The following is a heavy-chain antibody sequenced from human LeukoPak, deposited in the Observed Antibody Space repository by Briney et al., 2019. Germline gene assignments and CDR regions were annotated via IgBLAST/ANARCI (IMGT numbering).Heavy chain of an antibody. CDR1: GGSISSGGYY. Sequence: NPSETLSLTCTVSGGSISSGGYYRSWIRQHPGKGLEWIGYIYYSGSTYYNPSLKSRVTISVDTSKNQFSLKLSSVTAADTAVYYCARGPPSWFGELLDPQFDYWGQGTLVTVSS. V-gene: IGHV4-31*03. D-gene: IGHD3-10*01. J-gene: IGHJ4*02. CDR2: IYYSGST. CDR3: ARGPPSWFGELLDPQFDY.